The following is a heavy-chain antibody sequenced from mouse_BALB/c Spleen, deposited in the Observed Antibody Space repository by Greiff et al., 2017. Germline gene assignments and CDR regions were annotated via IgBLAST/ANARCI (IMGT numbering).Heavy chain of an antibody. V-gene: IGHV5-17*02. CDR2: ISSGSSTI. CDR1: GFTFSGFG. J-gene: IGHJ2*01. CDR3: ARTYDGYYDYFDY. Sequence: EVMLVESGGGLVKPGGSRKLSCAASGFTFSGFGMHWVRQAPEKGLEWVAYISSGSSTIYYADTVKGRFTISRDNPKNTLFLQMTSLRSEDTAMYYCARTYDGYYDYFDYWGQGTTLTVSS. D-gene: IGHD2-3*01.